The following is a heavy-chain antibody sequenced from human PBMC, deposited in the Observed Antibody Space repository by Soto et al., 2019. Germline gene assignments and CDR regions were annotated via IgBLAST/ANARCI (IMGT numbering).Heavy chain of an antibody. V-gene: IGHV1-8*01. CDR1: GYTFTSYD. CDR3: AGLVVAATLNHYYYGMDV. Sequence: ASVKVSCKASGYTFTSYDINWVRQATGQGLEWMGWMNPNSGSTGYAQKFQGRVTMTRNTSISTAYMELSSLRSEDTAVYYCAGLVVAATLNHYYYGMDVWGQGTTVTVSS. J-gene: IGHJ6*02. CDR2: MNPNSGST. D-gene: IGHD2-15*01.